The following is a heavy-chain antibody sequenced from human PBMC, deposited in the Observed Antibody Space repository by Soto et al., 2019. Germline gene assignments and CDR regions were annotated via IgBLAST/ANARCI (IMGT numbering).Heavy chain of an antibody. J-gene: IGHJ6*03. CDR2: INHLGSI. Sequence: PSETLSLTCVVSGGSLSDYFWSWIRQPPGMALEWIGEINHLGSINYNPSLKSRVTMSVDTSKNQFSRTLNSVTAADTAPYYCARGGIAHWAYFYYMDVWDRGTRVTV. V-gene: IGHV4-34*01. CDR1: GGSLSDYF. CDR3: ARGGIAHWAYFYYMDV. D-gene: IGHD6-13*01.